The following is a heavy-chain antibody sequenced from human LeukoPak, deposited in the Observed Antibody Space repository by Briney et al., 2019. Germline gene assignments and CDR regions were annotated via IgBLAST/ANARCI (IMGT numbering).Heavy chain of an antibody. CDR1: GYTLTSYG. CDR2: ISAYDGNI. Sequence: ASVKVSCKSSGYTLTSYGFSWVRQAPGQGLEWMGWISAYDGNIKYAQKFQGRVTMTTDTSTSTVYMELRSPRSDDTAVYYCARMGDYHLVPFFDYWGQGTLVTVSS. V-gene: IGHV1-18*01. CDR3: ARMGDYHLVPFFDY. J-gene: IGHJ4*02. D-gene: IGHD4/OR15-4a*01.